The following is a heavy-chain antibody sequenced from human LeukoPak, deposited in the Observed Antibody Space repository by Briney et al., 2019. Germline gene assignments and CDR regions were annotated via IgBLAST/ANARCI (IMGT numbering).Heavy chain of an antibody. CDR3: ARALGPYQLLYFDY. CDR1: GDSNSSYY. Sequence: LLEILLLPRPVSGDSNSSYYWNLIRQPPGKGLEWIGYIFYSWITNYNPSLKSRVTISVDPYNNQYSLKLSSVTAADTAVYYCARALGPYQLLYFDYGGQGTLVTVSS. V-gene: IGHV4-59*01. CDR2: IFYSWIT. J-gene: IGHJ4*02. D-gene: IGHD2-2*01.